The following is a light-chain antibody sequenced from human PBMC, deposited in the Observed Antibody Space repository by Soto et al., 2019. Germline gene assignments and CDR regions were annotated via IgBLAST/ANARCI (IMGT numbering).Light chain of an antibody. CDR1: QSISSW. J-gene: IGKJ3*01. CDR3: QQYNSYSLLFT. Sequence: DIQMTQSPSTLSASVGDRVTITCRASQSISSWSAWYQQKPGKAPKLLIYKASSLESGVPSRFSGSGSGTEFTLTISSLQPDDFATYYCQQYNSYSLLFTFGPGTKVDIK. CDR2: KAS. V-gene: IGKV1-5*03.